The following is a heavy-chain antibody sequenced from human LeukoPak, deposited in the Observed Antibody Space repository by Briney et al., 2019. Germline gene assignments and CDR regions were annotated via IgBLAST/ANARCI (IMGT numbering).Heavy chain of an antibody. D-gene: IGHD2-2*02. CDR1: GFTFSSYW. Sequence: PWGSLRLSCAASGFTFSSYWMSWVRQAPGKGLEWVANIKQDGSEKYYVDSVKGRFTTSRDNNKNSLCLQMTSLRTEDTALYYCTKGSNTWPSLFDYWGQGTLVTVSS. CDR3: TKGSNTWPSLFDY. CDR2: IKQDGSEK. J-gene: IGHJ4*02. V-gene: IGHV3-7*03.